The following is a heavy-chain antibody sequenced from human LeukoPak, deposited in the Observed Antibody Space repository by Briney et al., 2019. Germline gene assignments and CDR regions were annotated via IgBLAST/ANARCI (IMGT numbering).Heavy chain of an antibody. V-gene: IGHV3-64*01. CDR2: ISDNGCST. J-gene: IGHJ4*02. Sequence: GGSLRLSCAASGFTFSSYAMHWVRQAPGKGLEYVSTISDNGCSTFYANSVKGRFTISRDNSKNTLYLQMGSLRPEDMDVYYWARALIAASPDTLFDYWGQGTLVTVSS. D-gene: IGHD6-6*01. CDR3: ARALIAASPDTLFDY. CDR1: GFTFSSYA.